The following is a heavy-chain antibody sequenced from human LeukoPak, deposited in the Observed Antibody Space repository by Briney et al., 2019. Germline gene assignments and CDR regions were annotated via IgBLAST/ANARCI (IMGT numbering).Heavy chain of an antibody. D-gene: IGHD5-24*01. CDR3: ARDYKYAFDN. CDR2: IGISSGNT. V-gene: IGHV3-48*01. CDR1: GFTFCAYS. J-gene: IGHJ4*02. Sequence: GGSLRLSCAASGFTFCAYSMIGVRGAPGGGREWISYIGISSGNTKYADSVKGRFTISGDKAKNSLYLQMNSLRVEDTAVYYCARDYKYAFDNWGQGTLVTVSS.